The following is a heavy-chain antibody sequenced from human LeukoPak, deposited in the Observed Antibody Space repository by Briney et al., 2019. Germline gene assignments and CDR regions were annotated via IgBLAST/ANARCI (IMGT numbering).Heavy chain of an antibody. D-gene: IGHD6-19*01. CDR1: GFSISNYG. Sequence: GSLRLSCAGSGFSISNYGMNWVRQPPGKGLEWIGSIYYSGSTYYNPSLQSRVTISVDTSKNQFSLKLNSVTAADTAVYYCARLGSSGWYWAYWGQGTLVTVSS. J-gene: IGHJ4*02. CDR3: ARLGSSGWYWAY. CDR2: IYYSGST. V-gene: IGHV4-39*01.